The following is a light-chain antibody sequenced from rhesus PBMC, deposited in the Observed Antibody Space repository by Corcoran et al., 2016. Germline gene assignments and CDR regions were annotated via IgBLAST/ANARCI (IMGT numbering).Light chain of an antibody. CDR2: EVS. V-gene: IGLV2-32*02. J-gene: IGLJ1*01. Sequence: QAALTQPRSVSGSPGQSVTISCTGTSSDIGGYNYVSWYQQHPGPAPKLMIYEVSKRPSGVSDRVSGSKSGNTASLTISGLQAEYEANHYCSSYAGRNTNYIFGAGTRVTVL. CDR1: SSDIGGYNY. CDR3: SSYAGRNTNYI.